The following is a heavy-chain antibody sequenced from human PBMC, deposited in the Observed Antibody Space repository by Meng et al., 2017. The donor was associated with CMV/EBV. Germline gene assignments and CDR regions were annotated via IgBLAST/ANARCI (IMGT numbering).Heavy chain of an antibody. CDR1: GGSVSSGSYY. V-gene: IGHV4-61*01. J-gene: IGHJ5*02. Sequence: GSLRLSCTVSGGSVSSGSYYWSWIRQPPGKGLEWIGYIYNTGSTKYNPSLQTRVTVSVDTPKNQFSLKLSSVTAADTATYYCARETVSASGGIDPWGRGTLVTVSS. CDR3: ARETVSASGGIDP. CDR2: IYNTGST. D-gene: IGHD2/OR15-2a*01.